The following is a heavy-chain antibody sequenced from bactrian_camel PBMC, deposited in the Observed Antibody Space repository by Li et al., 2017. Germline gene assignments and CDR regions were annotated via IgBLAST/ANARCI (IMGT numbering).Heavy chain of an antibody. J-gene: IGHJ4*01. CDR2: MRISGGNV. D-gene: IGHD6*01. CDR3: AADPSACVGSSFYAFAY. V-gene: IGHV3S63*01. CDR1: GSTLDDSD. Sequence: HVQLVESGGGSVQAGETLRLSCSASGSTLDDSDISWYRQAPGKGLEWVSGMRISGGNVYYADSVKDRFTISQDNAKNTVYLQMNNLNPEDTAMYYCAADPSACVGSSFYAFAYWGQGTQVTVS.